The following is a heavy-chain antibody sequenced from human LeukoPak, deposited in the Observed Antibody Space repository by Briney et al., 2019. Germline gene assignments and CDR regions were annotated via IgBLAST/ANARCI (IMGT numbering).Heavy chain of an antibody. J-gene: IGHJ6*02. Sequence: GGSLRLSCAASAFTFDDYAMQWVRQAPEKGLQWVSLITGDGGSTYYADSVKGRFTISRDNSKNTLYLQMNSLRAEDTAVYYCARVYSYGHYYYYGMDVWGQGTTVTVSS. D-gene: IGHD5-18*01. CDR3: ARVYSYGHYYYYGMDV. CDR2: ITGDGGST. V-gene: IGHV3-43*02. CDR1: AFTFDDYA.